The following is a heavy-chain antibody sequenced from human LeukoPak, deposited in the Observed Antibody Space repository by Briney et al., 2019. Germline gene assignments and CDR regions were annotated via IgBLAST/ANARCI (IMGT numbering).Heavy chain of an antibody. CDR1: GFTFSRYS. D-gene: IGHD4-17*01. J-gene: IGHJ4*02. CDR3: ATVGSGATVLDTFDY. Sequence: GGSLRLSCAAPGFTFSRYSMNWVRQAPGKGLEWVSIISSGGGYAYYGDSVKGRFSISRDNANNLLYLQMNSLRVEDTAVYYCATVGSGATVLDTFDYWGQGTLVTVYS. V-gene: IGHV3-21*06. CDR2: ISSGGGYA.